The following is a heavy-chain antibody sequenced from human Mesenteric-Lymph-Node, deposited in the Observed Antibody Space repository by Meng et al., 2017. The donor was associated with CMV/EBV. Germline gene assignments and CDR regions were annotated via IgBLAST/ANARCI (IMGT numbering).Heavy chain of an antibody. V-gene: IGHV1-69*05. D-gene: IGHD3-10*01. CDR2: IIPIFGTA. CDR3: ARQANTMVRGVIIRPKTSYYYYYGMDV. CDR1: RDTFSSYG. J-gene: IGHJ6*02. Sequence: SVKVSCKTSRDTFSSYGISWVRQAPGQGLEWMGGIIPIFGTANYAQKFQGRVTITTDESTSTAYMELSSLRSEDTAVYYCARQANTMVRGVIIRPKTSYYYYYGMDVWGQGTTVTVSS.